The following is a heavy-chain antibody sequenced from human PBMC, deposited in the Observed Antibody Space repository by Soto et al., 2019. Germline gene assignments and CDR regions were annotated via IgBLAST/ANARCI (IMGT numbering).Heavy chain of an antibody. D-gene: IGHD3-3*01. CDR3: TRDSTFFGVVKPFDY. CDR1: GFTFDNYA. CDR2: IRSKAYGGTT. J-gene: IGHJ4*01. Sequence: GGSLRLSCTASGFTFDNYAMCWFLQDPGKGLEWVGFIRSKAYGGTTEYAASVKGRFTISRDDSKSIAYRQMNSLKSEDTAVYYCTRDSTFFGVVKPFDYWGQGTLVTVSS. V-gene: IGHV3-49*03.